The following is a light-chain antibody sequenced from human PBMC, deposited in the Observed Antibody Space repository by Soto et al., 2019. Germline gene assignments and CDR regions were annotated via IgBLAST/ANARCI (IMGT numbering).Light chain of an antibody. V-gene: IGLV1-47*01. CDR3: GAWDDSLSVFCV. Sequence: QSVLTQPPSASGTPGQRVTTSCSGSSSNIGSNHVYWYQQLPGTAPKLLIYRNNQRPSGVPDRFSGSKSGTSASVAISGLRSEYEADYYCGAWDDSLSVFCVFGSGTKVTVL. CDR1: SSNIGSNH. CDR2: RNN. J-gene: IGLJ1*01.